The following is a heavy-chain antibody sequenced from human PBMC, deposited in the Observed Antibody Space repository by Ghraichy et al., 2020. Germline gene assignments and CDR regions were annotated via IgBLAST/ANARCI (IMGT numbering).Heavy chain of an antibody. CDR1: GVSMSSYC. D-gene: IGHD3-22*01. J-gene: IGHJ6*01. V-gene: IGHV4-59*01. Sequence: SETLSLTCTVSGVSMSSYCWNWIRQSPGKGLEWIGYICDRGSTNYNPSLKSRVTISEDTSKDQFSLNLNSVTAADTAVYYCSGDKIDSAGSNGMDVWGQGTRVTVSS. CDR3: SGDKIDSAGSNGMDV. CDR2: ICDRGST.